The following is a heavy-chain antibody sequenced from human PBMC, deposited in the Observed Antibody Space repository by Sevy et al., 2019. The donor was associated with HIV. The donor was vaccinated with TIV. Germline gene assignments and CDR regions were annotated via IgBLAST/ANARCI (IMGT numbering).Heavy chain of an antibody. V-gene: IGHV3-53*01. CDR1: GFVFSNHY. J-gene: IGHJ6*02. CDR2: VYSGGAT. D-gene: IGHD2-15*01. Sequence: GGSLRLSCATSGFVFSNHYMSWVRQAPGKGLEWVAVVYSGGATYYADSVKGRFTISRDKSKSTLYLQMKSLRAEDTAVYYCARVGYCRGGTCFSGFYYAMDVWGQGTTVTVSS. CDR3: ARVGYCRGGTCFSGFYYAMDV.